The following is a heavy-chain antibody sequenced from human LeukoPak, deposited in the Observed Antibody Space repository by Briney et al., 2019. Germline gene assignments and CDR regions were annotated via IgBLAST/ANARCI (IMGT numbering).Heavy chain of an antibody. CDR3: ARALRGGDIGAFDP. D-gene: IGHD5-12*01. Sequence: ASVKVSCKASGYTFTSYGISWVRQAPGQGLEWMGWISASNGNTNYAQKLQGRVTMTTDTSTSTAYMELRSLRSDDTAVYYCARALRGGDIGAFDPWGQGTLVTVSS. V-gene: IGHV1-18*01. J-gene: IGHJ5*02. CDR2: ISASNGNT. CDR1: GYTFTSYG.